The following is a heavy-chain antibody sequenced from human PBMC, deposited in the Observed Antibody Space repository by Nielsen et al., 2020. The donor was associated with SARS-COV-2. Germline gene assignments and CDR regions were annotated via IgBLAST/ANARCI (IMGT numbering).Heavy chain of an antibody. CDR2: FDPQDGQT. D-gene: IGHD3-3*01. J-gene: IGHJ4*02. Sequence: ASVKVSCKVPADTLTQLSMHWVRQAPGKGLEWMGEFDPQDGQTTYAQKFQGRVTMTEDTSIDTAYLDLNGLSSDDTAVYYCATDSPFGVVIYALAHWGQGTLVTVSS. V-gene: IGHV1-24*01. CDR3: ATDSPFGVVIYALAH. CDR1: ADTLTQLS.